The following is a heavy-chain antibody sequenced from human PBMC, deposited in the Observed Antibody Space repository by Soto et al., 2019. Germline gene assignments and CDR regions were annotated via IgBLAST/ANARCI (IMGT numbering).Heavy chain of an antibody. V-gene: IGHV4-4*07. CDR3: ARDPRIDLYYYYGMDV. CDR2: IYTSGST. Sequence: QVQLQESGPGLGKPSETLSLTCTVSGGSISSYYWSWIRQPAGKGLDWIGRIYTSGSTNYNPSLKSRVTMSVDTSKNQFSLKLSSVTAADTAVYYCARDPRIDLYYYYGMDVWGQVTKVTVSS. J-gene: IGHJ6*02. D-gene: IGHD1-26*01. CDR1: GGSISSYY.